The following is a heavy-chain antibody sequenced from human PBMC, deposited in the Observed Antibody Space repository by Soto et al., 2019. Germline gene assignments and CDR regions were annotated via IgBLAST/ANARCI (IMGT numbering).Heavy chain of an antibody. Sequence: QVQLVESGGGVVQPGRSLRLSCAASGFTFSSYGMHWVRQAPGKGLEWVAVIWYDGSNKYYADSVKGRFTISRDNSKNTLYLQMNSLRAEDTAVYYCARAPAVAALFDYWGQGTLVTVSS. CDR2: IWYDGSNK. D-gene: IGHD6-19*01. CDR3: ARAPAVAALFDY. CDR1: GFTFSSYG. J-gene: IGHJ4*02. V-gene: IGHV3-33*01.